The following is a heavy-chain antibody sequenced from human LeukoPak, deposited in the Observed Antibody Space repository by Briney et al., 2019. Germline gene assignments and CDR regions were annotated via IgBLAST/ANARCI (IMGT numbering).Heavy chain of an antibody. Sequence: SETLSLTCAVSGDSISSSNWWNWVRQPPGKGLEWIGEIYHSGSTHYNPSLKSRVTMSVDTSKNQFSLRLSSVTAADTAVYYCARALRGGGTWFDPWGQGTLVTVSS. D-gene: IGHD3-16*01. CDR1: GDSISSSNW. V-gene: IGHV4-4*02. CDR2: IYHSGST. CDR3: ARALRGGGTWFDP. J-gene: IGHJ5*02.